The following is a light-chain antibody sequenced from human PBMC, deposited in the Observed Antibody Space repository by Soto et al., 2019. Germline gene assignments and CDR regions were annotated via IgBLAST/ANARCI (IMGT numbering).Light chain of an antibody. CDR3: QHYGRSPPDT. J-gene: IGKJ2*01. CDR2: GTS. CDR1: QSVSGSY. V-gene: IGKV3-20*01. Sequence: EIVLTQSPGTLSLAQGERATLSCRASQSVSGSYVAWYQQKPGQAPRLLIFGTSNRAAGIPDRFSAGGSGTDFSLTISRLEPEDFAVYYCQHYGRSPPDTFGQGTKLEIK.